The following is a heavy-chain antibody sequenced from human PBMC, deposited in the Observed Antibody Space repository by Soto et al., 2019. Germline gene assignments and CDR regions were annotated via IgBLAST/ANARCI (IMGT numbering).Heavy chain of an antibody. CDR1: GGTFSSYA. V-gene: IGHV1-69*13. D-gene: IGHD3-10*02. Sequence: SVTVSCKASGGTFSSYAISWVRQAPGQGLEWMGGIIPIFGTANYAQKFQGRVTITADESTSTAYMELSSLRSEDTAVYYCAREVVRGVLNYYYGMDVWGQGTTVTVSS. CDR2: IIPIFGTA. J-gene: IGHJ6*02. CDR3: AREVVRGVLNYYYGMDV.